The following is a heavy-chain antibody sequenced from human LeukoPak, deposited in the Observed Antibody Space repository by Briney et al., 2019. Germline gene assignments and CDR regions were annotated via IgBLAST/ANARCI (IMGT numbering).Heavy chain of an antibody. CDR3: ARSDGYGLVGI. CDR1: GFTLSDYY. Sequence: GGSLRLSCAVSGFTLSDYYMSWIRQAPGKGLEWVSYIGGSGRVIYYADSLKGRFTISRDNGNNSLSLQMDSLRAEDTAVYYCARSDGYGLVGIWGQGTMVTVSS. J-gene: IGHJ3*02. V-gene: IGHV3-11*04. CDR2: IGGSGRVI. D-gene: IGHD3-10*01.